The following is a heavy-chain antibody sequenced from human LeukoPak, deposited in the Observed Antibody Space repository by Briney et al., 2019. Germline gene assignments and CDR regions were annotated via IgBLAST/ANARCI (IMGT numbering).Heavy chain of an antibody. J-gene: IGHJ4*02. Sequence: SQTLPLTCTVSGGSISSGGYYWSWIRQHPGKGLEWIGYIYYSGSTYYNPSLKSRVTISVDTSKNQFSLKLSSVTAADTAVYYCARSFWSSNYDSDYWGQGTLVTVSS. CDR3: ARSFWSSNYDSDY. CDR2: IYYSGST. D-gene: IGHD4-11*01. CDR1: GGSISSGGYY. V-gene: IGHV4-31*03.